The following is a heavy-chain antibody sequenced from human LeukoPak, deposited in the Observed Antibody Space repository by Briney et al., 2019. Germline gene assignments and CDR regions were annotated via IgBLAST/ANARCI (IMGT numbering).Heavy chain of an antibody. CDR2: IIPIFGTA. Sequence: ASVKVSCKASGGTFSSYAISWVRQAPGQGLEWMGGIIPIFGTANYAQKFQGRVTITADESTSTAYMELSSLGSEDTAVYYCARDGKQQLVFYGMDVWGQGTTVTVSS. D-gene: IGHD6-13*01. V-gene: IGHV1-69*13. CDR3: ARDGKQQLVFYGMDV. CDR1: GGTFSSYA. J-gene: IGHJ6*02.